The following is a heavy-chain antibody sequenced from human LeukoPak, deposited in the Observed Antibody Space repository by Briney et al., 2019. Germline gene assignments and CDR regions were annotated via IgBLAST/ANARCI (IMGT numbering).Heavy chain of an antibody. CDR1: GFTFDDYD. D-gene: IGHD6-19*01. CDR3: ARVSDISVAAYFDY. Sequence: GGSLRLSCAASGFTFDDYDMSWVRQAPGKGLEWVSGINWNGGRIGYADSLKGRFTISRDNAKNSLYLQMNSLRAEDTAFYYCARVSDISVAAYFDYWGQGTLVTVSS. V-gene: IGHV3-20*04. J-gene: IGHJ4*02. CDR2: INWNGGRI.